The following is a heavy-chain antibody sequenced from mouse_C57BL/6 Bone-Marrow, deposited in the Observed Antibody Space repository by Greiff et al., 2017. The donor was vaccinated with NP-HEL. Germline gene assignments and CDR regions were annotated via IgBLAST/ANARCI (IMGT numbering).Heavy chain of an antibody. CDR3: ARDDYDDYFDY. J-gene: IGHJ2*01. CDR1: GYTFTSYW. D-gene: IGHD2-4*01. CDR2: IDPSDSYT. Sequence: QVQLQQPGAELVKPGASVKLSCKASGYTFTSYWMQWVNQRPGQGLEWIGEIDPSDSYTNYNQKFKGKATLTVDTSSSTAYMQLSSLTSEDSAVYYCARDDYDDYFDYWGQGTTLTVSS. V-gene: IGHV1-50*01.